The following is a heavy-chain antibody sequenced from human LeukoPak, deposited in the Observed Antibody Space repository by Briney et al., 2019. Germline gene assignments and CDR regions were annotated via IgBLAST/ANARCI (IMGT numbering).Heavy chain of an antibody. Sequence: ASVKVSCKASGGTFSSYAISWVRQAPGQGLEWMGRIIPILGIANYAHKLQGRVTITADKSTSTGYMELSSLRSEDTAVYYCARDIVDDSSGYYSRRQPPDFDYWGQGTLVTVSS. D-gene: IGHD3-22*01. CDR2: IIPILGIA. J-gene: IGHJ4*02. CDR3: ARDIVDDSSGYYSRRQPPDFDY. V-gene: IGHV1-69*04. CDR1: GGTFSSYA.